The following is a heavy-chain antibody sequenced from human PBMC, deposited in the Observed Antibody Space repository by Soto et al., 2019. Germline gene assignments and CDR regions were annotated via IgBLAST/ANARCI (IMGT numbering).Heavy chain of an antibody. V-gene: IGHV3-30-3*01. CDR3: GRYRRFGNGYNVGFDY. D-gene: IGHD3-10*01. CDR2: ISFDGSNK. Sequence: QVQLVESGGGVVQPGRSLRLSCAASGFTFSSYAMHWVRQAPGKGLEWVAVISFDGSNKYYADSVKDRFTVSRDNSKNTLYVQLNSLRAEDTAVYYCGRYRRFGNGYNVGFDYCGKGTLVTGSS. J-gene: IGHJ4*02. CDR1: GFTFSSYA.